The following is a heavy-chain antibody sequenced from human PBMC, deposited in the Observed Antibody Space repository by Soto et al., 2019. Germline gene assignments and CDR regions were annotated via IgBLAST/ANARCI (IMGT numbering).Heavy chain of an antibody. CDR1: GESFSGYY. Sequence: QLQLHQWGAGLLKPSETLSLTCAVYGESFSGYYWSWIRQPPGKGLEWIGEINHSGGTNYNPSLKSRVTISADTSKNQFSLKVSTVTVADTAVYYCARATPYYYGHNWFDPWGQGTLVTVSS. CDR3: ARATPYYYGHNWFDP. D-gene: IGHD3-10*01. V-gene: IGHV4-34*01. CDR2: INHSGGT. J-gene: IGHJ5*02.